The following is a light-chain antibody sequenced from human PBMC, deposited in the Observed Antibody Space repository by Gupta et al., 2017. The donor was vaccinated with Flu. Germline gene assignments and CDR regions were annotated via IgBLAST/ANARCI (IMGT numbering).Light chain of an antibody. J-gene: IGKJ1*01. V-gene: IGKV1-5*03. CDR3: QPYDTSPWT. CDR2: TAS. Sequence: DIQMTQSPSTLSESGGDRVTITCRASQSIGGWLAWYQQKPGKAPKLLMSTASSLGSGVPSRFSGSGSGTEFTLTISSLQPYDFATYYCQPYDTSPWTFGQGTKVEIK. CDR1: QSIGGW.